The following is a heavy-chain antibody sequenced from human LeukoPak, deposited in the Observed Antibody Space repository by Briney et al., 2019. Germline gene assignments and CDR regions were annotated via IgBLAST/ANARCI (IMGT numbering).Heavy chain of an antibody. CDR2: TYYRSKWFN. J-gene: IGHJ6*02. V-gene: IGHV6-1*01. D-gene: IGHD1-7*01. CDR3: ARQISQNYQGLDV. Sequence: SQTLSLTCAISGDSVSSNNAAWKWIRQSASRGLEWLGRTYYRSKWFNDYAVSVQSRITINPDTSKNQFSLQLNSVTPEDTAVYYCARQISQNYQGLDVWGQGTAVTVSS. CDR1: GDSVSSNNAA.